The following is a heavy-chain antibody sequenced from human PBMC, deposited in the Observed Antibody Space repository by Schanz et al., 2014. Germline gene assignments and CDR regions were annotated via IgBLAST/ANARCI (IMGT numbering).Heavy chain of an antibody. CDR1: RYTFNTYG. J-gene: IGHJ5*02. CDR2: ISAYTNNT. D-gene: IGHD2-2*01. V-gene: IGHV1-18*01. CDR3: ARDRRRYCSTASCLHDNWFDP. Sequence: QVQLVQSGPEVKEPGASVKVSCEASRYTFNTYGLNWVRQAPGQGLEWMGWISAYTNNTNYAQKVQGRVTMTTDTSTGTAYMELRSLRSDDTAVYYCARDRRRYCSTASCLHDNWFDPWGQGTRVIVSS.